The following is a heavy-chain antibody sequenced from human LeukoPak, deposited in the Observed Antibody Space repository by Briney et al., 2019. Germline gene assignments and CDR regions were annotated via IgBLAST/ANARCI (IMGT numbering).Heavy chain of an antibody. CDR2: IKQDGSEK. CDR3: QAEASTVAGTVY. V-gene: IGHV3-7*03. CDR1: GFTFSTYW. D-gene: IGHD6-19*01. Sequence: PGGSLRLSCAASGFTFSTYWMSWDRQAPGKGLEWVANIKQDGSEKYYVDSVKGRFTISRDNAKNSLYLQMNSLRAEDTAVYYCQAEASTVAGTVYWGQGTLVTVSS. J-gene: IGHJ4*02.